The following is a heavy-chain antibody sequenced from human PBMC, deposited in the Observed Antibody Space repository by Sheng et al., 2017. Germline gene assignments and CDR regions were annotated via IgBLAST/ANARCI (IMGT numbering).Heavy chain of an antibody. CDR3: ARVRNCGGGTCYHYVDY. J-gene: IGHJ4*02. Sequence: QVQLQESGPGLVKPSETLSLTCAVSGDSISSGYSWGWIRQPPVKGLEWVGNFYHRGSTYYNPSLKSRLTMSVDTSKNQFSLKLSSVTAADTAVYYCARVRNCGGGTCYHYVDYWGQGTLVTVSS. CDR2: FYHRGST. D-gene: IGHD2-15*01. CDR1: GDSISSGYS. V-gene: IGHV4-38-2*01.